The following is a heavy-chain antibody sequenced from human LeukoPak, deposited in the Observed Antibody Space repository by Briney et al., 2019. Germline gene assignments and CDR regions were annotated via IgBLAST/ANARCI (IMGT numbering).Heavy chain of an antibody. CDR1: CYTFTSYG. CDR3: ARGTDRLGMIVVIITPGAFDV. CDR2: ISAYNGNT. V-gene: IGHV1-18*01. Sequence: GASVKVSCKASCYTFTSYGISWVRQAPGQGLEWMGWISAYNGNTNYAQKLQGRVTMTTDTSTNTAYMELTSLRSDDTAVYYCARGTDRLGMIVVIITPGAFDVWGQGTMVTVSS. J-gene: IGHJ3*01. D-gene: IGHD3-22*01.